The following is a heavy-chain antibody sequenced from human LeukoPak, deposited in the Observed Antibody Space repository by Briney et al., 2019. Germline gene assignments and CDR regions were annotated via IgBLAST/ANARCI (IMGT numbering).Heavy chain of an antibody. V-gene: IGHV3-30*18. J-gene: IGHJ3*02. Sequence: PGRSLRLSCAASGFTFSTYGMHWVRQAPGKGLEWVAVMSYDGSTKYYADSVKGRFTISRDNSKNMLYLQMNSLRAEDTAVYYCAKDGAELLYGEAFDMWGQGTRVAVSS. CDR1: GFTFSTYG. CDR3: AKDGAELLYGEAFDM. CDR2: MSYDGSTK. D-gene: IGHD3-10*01.